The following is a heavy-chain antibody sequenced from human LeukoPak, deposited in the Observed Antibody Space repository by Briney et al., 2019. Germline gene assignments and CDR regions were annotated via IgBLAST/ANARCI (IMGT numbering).Heavy chain of an antibody. V-gene: IGHV4-34*01. CDR2: INHSGST. CDR1: GGSFSGYY. Sequence: SETLSLTCAVYGGSFSGYYWSWIRQPPGKGLEWIGEINHSGSTNYNPSLKSRVTISVDTSKNQFSLKLSSVTAADTAVYYCARAKRVYYHDSSGHGFGMDVWGQGTTVTVSS. D-gene: IGHD3-22*01. CDR3: ARAKRVYYHDSSGHGFGMDV. J-gene: IGHJ6*02.